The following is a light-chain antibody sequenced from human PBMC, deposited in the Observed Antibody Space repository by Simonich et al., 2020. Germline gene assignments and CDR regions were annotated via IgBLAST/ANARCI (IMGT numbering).Light chain of an antibody. CDR3: QQYYSTPQT. CDR2: GAS. V-gene: IGKV4-1*01. Sequence: DIVMTQSPDSLAVSLGERATIHCKSSQSVLYSSNNKNYLAWYQPKPGQPPKLLIYGASTRESGVPDRFRGSGSGTDFTLTISSLQAEDVAVYYCQQYYSTPQTFGQGTKVEIK. J-gene: IGKJ1*01. CDR1: QSVLYSSNNKNY.